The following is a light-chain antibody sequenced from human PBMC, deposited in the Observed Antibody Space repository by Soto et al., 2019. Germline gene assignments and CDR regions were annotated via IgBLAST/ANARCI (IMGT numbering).Light chain of an antibody. CDR3: ISYTRSSTLV. V-gene: IGLV2-14*01. CDR2: KVN. J-gene: IGLJ3*02. CDR1: SSDVGAYNY. Sequence: QSVLTQPASVSGSPGQSITISCTGTSSDVGAYNYVSWYQQHPGKAPKLMIFKVNNRPSGVSNRFSGSKSGNTASLTISGLQAEDEANYYCISYTRSSTLVFGGGTKLTV.